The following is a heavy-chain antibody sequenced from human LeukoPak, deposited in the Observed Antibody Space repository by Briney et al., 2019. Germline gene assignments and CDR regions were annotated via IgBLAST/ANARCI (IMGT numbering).Heavy chain of an antibody. Sequence: GGSLRLSCAASGFTFSSYGMSWVRQAPGKGLEWVSAISGSGGSTYYADSVKGRFTISRDNAKNSLYLQMNSLRAEDTAVYYCARDKVGAVDYWGQGTLVTVSS. CDR1: GFTFSSYG. J-gene: IGHJ4*02. D-gene: IGHD1-26*01. V-gene: IGHV3-23*01. CDR3: ARDKVGAVDY. CDR2: ISGSGGST.